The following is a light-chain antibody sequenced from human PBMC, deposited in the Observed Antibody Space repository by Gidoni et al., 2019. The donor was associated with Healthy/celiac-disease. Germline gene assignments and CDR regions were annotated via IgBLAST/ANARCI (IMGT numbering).Light chain of an antibody. V-gene: IGKV1-5*03. CDR2: KAS. CDR1: QSISSW. CDR3: QQYNSYPLT. J-gene: IGKJ4*01. Sequence: DIQMTQSPSTLCASVGDRVTITCRASQSISSWLAWYQQKPGKAPKLLIYKASSLESGVPSRFSGSGSGTDFTLTISSLQPDDFATYYCQQYNSYPLTFXGXTKVEIK.